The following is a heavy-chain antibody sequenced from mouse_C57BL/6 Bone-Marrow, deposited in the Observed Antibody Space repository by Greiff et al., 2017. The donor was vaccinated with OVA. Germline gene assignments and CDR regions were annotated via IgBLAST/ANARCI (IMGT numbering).Heavy chain of an antibody. CDR1: GYTFTGYW. Sequence: QVQLQQSGAELMKPGASVKLSCKATGYTFTGYWIEWVKQRPGPGLEWIGEILPGSGSTNSNEKFKGKATFTADTSSNTAYMQLSSLTTEDSAIYYCASTVVAHWYFDVWGTGTTVTVSS. D-gene: IGHD1-1*01. J-gene: IGHJ1*03. V-gene: IGHV1-9*01. CDR2: ILPGSGST. CDR3: ASTVVAHWYFDV.